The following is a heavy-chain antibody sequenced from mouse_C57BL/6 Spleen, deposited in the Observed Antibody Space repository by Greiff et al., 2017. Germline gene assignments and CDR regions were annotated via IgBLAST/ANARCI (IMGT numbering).Heavy chain of an antibody. CDR3: TRITTVVATDAMDY. CDR1: GFNIKDDY. J-gene: IGHJ4*01. V-gene: IGHV14-4*01. Sequence: EVQLHQSGAELVRPGASVKLSCTASGFNIKDDYMHWVKQRPEQGLEWIGWIDPENGDTEYASKFQGKATITADTSSNTAYLQLSSLTSEDTAVYYCTRITTVVATDAMDYWGQGTSVTVSS. CDR2: IDPENGDT. D-gene: IGHD1-1*01.